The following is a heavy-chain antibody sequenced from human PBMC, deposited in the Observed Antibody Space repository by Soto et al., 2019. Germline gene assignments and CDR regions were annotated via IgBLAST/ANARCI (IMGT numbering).Heavy chain of an antibody. V-gene: IGHV3-23*01. CDR1: GFTFSSYA. Sequence: EVQLLESGGGLVQPGGSLRLSCAASGFTFSSYAMSWVRQAPGKGLEWVSVISGSGTSTYYADSVKGRFTISRDNSKNTLYLQLKRLRAEDTAVYYCANRGSGSHFAYWGQGTLVTVSS. J-gene: IGHJ4*02. CDR3: ANRGSGSHFAY. CDR2: ISGSGTST. D-gene: IGHD1-26*01.